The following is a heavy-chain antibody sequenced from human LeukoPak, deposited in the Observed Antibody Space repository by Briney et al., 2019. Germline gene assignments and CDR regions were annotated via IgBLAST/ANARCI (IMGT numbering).Heavy chain of an antibody. D-gene: IGHD3-10*01. V-gene: IGHV3-48*03. J-gene: IGHJ4*02. CDR3: ARAAITMVREVSDY. CDR1: GFTFSSYE. CDR2: ISSSGSTI. Sequence: GGSLRLSCAASGFTFSSYEMNWVRQAPGKGLEWVSYISSSGSTIYYADSVKGRFTISRDNAKNSLYLQMNSLRAEDTAVYYCARAAITMVREVSDYWGQGTLVTVSS.